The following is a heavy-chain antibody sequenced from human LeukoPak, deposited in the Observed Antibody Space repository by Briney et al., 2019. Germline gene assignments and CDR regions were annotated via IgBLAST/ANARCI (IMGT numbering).Heavy chain of an antibody. CDR3: ARRGYEFSDLDN. D-gene: IGHD3/OR15-3a*01. CDR1: GYTFTGYY. Sequence: GASVKVSCKASGYTFTGYYMHWVRQAPGQGLEWMGWINPNNGDTSFAQKFQGRVAMTRDTSMNTVYMELSSLRSDDTAVYYCARRGYEFSDLDNWGQGTLVTVSS. J-gene: IGHJ4*02. CDR2: INPNNGDT. V-gene: IGHV1-2*02.